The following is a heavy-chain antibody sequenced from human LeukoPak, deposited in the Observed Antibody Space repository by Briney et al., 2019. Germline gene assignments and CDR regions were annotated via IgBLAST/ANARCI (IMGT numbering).Heavy chain of an antibody. J-gene: IGHJ4*02. Sequence: SETLSLTCAVYGGSFSGYYWSWIRQPPGKGLEWIGEINHSGSINYNPSLKSRVTISVDTTKNQFTLKLSSVTAADTAVYYCASQKYYYDSSGYHFHDPFDYWGQGTLVTVSS. D-gene: IGHD3-22*01. CDR2: INHSGSI. CDR1: GGSFSGYY. CDR3: ASQKYYYDSSGYHFHDPFDY. V-gene: IGHV4-34*01.